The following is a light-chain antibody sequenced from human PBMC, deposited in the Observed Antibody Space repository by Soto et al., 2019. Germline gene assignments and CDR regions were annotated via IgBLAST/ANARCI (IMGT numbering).Light chain of an antibody. Sequence: QSALTQPPSASGSPGQSVTISCTGTSSDVGGYNYVSWYQQHPGKAPKLMIYEVSKRPSGVPDRFSGSKSGNTASLTVSGLQAEDEADYYCSSYAGSNIPCVFGXGTKVTVL. V-gene: IGLV2-8*01. J-gene: IGLJ1*01. CDR3: SSYAGSNIPCV. CDR2: EVS. CDR1: SSDVGGYNY.